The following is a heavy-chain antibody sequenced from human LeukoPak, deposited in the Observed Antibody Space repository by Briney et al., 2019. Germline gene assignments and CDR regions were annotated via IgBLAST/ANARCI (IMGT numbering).Heavy chain of an antibody. Sequence: PGGSLRLSCAASGFTLRTYAMHWVRQAPGKGLEWVAVISVDGTNEYYADSVEGRFTISRDTSTNTLFLQMNSLRAEDTSVYYCAKDLGDSGPTPDSDYWGQGTLVTVSS. V-gene: IGHV3-30*04. CDR2: ISVDGTNE. D-gene: IGHD1-26*01. CDR3: AKDLGDSGPTPDSDY. J-gene: IGHJ4*02. CDR1: GFTLRTYA.